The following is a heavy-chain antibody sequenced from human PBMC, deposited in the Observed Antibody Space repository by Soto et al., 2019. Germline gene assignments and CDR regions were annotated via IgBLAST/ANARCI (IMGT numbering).Heavy chain of an antibody. D-gene: IGHD5-12*01. CDR1: GGSISSGDYY. J-gene: IGHJ4*02. CDR3: ARDPIVATSAFDY. V-gene: IGHV4-30-4*01. CDR2: IYYSGST. Sequence: SETLSLTCTVSGGSISSGDYYWSWIRQPPGKGLEWIGYIYYSGSTYYNPSLKSRVTISVDTSKNQFSLKLSSATAADTAVYYCARDPIVATSAFDYWGQGTLVTVSS.